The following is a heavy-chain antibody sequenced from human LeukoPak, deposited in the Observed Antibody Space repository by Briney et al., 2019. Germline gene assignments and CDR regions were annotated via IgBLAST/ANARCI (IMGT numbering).Heavy chain of an antibody. J-gene: IGHJ4*02. V-gene: IGHV3-21*01. D-gene: IGHD5-12*01. Sequence: GGSLRLSCAASGFTFSSYSMNWVRQAPGKGLEWVSSIDNDGSYIYYADSVKGRFTLSRDNAENSVHLQMISLRAEDTAVYYCATKYSAGWLFDYWGQGTLVTVSS. CDR3: ATKYSAGWLFDY. CDR2: IDNDGSYI. CDR1: GFTFSSYS.